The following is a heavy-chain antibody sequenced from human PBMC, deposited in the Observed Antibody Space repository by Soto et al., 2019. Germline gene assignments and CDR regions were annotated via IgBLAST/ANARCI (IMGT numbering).Heavy chain of an antibody. CDR3: AKAFSRGLPAAILPDVFDI. Sequence: PGGSLRLSCAASGFTFSSYAMTCARQAPGKGLEWVSAISGRGGSTYYADSVKSRFTISRDNSKNTLYLQMNSLRAEDTAVYYCAKAFSRGLPAAILPDVFDIWGQGTLVTVSS. J-gene: IGHJ3*02. D-gene: IGHD2-2*01. CDR1: GFTFSSYA. CDR2: ISGRGGST. V-gene: IGHV3-23*01.